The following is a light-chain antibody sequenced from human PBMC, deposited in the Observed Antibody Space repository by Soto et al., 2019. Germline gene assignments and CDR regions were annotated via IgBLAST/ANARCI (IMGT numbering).Light chain of an antibody. CDR1: QDIRNF. CDR2: AAS. J-gene: IGKJ3*01. V-gene: IGKV1-27*01. Sequence: IQMTQSPASLSASVGDRVTITCRASQDIRNFVAWYQQKPGKAPKLLIYAASTLQSGVPSRFSGSRSGTDFPLTINRLPPDDVATYSCQKYSSVPFFGPGTKVEIK. CDR3: QKYSSVPF.